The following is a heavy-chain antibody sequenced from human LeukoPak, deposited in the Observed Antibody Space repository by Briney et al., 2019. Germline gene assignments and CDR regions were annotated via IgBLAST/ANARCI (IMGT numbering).Heavy chain of an antibody. J-gene: IGHJ4*02. D-gene: IGHD3-22*01. Sequence: PGGSLRLSCAASGFAFRSYAMSWVRQAPGKGLEWVSAISTSGGSTYYADSVKGRFTISRDNSKNTLSLQMNSLRAEDTAVYYCARDYYDGIGYYYEDYWGQGTLVTVSS. CDR2: ISTSGGST. CDR1: GFAFRSYA. V-gene: IGHV3-23*01. CDR3: ARDYYDGIGYYYEDY.